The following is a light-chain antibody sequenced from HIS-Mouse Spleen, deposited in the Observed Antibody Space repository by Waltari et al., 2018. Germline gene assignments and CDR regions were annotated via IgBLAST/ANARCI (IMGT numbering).Light chain of an antibody. CDR1: ALPKQY. CDR3: YSTDSSGNHRV. J-gene: IGLJ2*01. CDR2: EDS. V-gene: IGLV3-10*01. Sequence: SYELTQPPSVSVSPGTTAKITCSGDALPKQYAYWYQQKSGQAPALVIYEDSKPPSGIPQRFSGTSSGTRATLTSSGAQVEDEADYYCYSTDSSGNHRVFGGGTKLTVL.